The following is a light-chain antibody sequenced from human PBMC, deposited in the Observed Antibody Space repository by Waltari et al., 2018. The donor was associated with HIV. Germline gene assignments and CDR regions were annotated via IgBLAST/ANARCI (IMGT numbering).Light chain of an antibody. CDR3: ATWDSSLGGYI. V-gene: IGLV1-51*01. CDR1: ASDIGRND. CDR2: DNN. J-gene: IGLJ1*01. Sequence: QSVLTQPPSVSAAPGQKVTIPCSGTASDIGRNDVSWYQQVPGPAPKVVIYDNNDRPSEMPDRFAGSKSGTSATLGITGLQTGDEAVYYCATWDSSLGGYIFGSGTKVTVL.